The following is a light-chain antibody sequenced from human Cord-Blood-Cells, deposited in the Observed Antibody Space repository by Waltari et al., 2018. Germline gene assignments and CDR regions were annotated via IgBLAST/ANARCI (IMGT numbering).Light chain of an antibody. CDR1: SSDVGSYNL. CDR3: CSYAGSSTYV. J-gene: IGLJ1*01. Sequence: GTSSDVGSYNLVSWYQQHPGKAPKLMIYEVSKRPSGVSNRFSGSKSGNTASLTISGLQAEDEANYYCCSYAGSSTYVFGTGTKVTVL. CDR2: EVS. V-gene: IGLV2-23*02.